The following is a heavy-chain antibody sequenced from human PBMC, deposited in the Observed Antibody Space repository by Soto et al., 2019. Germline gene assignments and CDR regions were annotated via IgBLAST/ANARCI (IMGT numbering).Heavy chain of an antibody. CDR3: AREDTRWFDP. J-gene: IGHJ5*02. Sequence: PSETLSLTCTVSDGSISRYYWSWIRQPPGKGLEWIGYIYHSGTTSYNPSLESRVTISINTSKNQFSLKVNSVTAADTAVYYCAREDTRWFDPWGLGTLVTVSS. V-gene: IGHV4-59*01. CDR1: DGSISRYY. CDR2: IYHSGTT.